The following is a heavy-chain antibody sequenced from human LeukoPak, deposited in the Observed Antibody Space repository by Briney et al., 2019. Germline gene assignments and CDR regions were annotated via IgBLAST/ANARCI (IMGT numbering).Heavy chain of an antibody. D-gene: IGHD6-6*01. CDR2: INSDGSST. V-gene: IGHV3-74*01. CDR3: AREADSSSSFDAFDI. Sequence: GGSLRLSCAASGFTFSSYWMHWVRQAPGKGLVWVSRINSDGSSTSYADSVKGRFTISRDNAKNTLYLQMNSLRAEDTAVYYCAREADSSSSFDAFDIWGQGTMVTVSS. J-gene: IGHJ3*02. CDR1: GFTFSSYW.